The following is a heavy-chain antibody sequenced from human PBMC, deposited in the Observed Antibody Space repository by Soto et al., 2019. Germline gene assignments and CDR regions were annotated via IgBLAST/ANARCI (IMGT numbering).Heavy chain of an antibody. D-gene: IGHD3-10*01. Sequence: GGSLRLSCSASGFTFSSYAMHWVRQAPGKGLEYVSAISSNGGSTYYADSVKGRFTISRDNSKNTLYLQMSSLRAEDTAVYYCVKDRGGWFKYFQHWGQGTLVTVSS. CDR3: VKDRGGWFKYFQH. V-gene: IGHV3-64D*08. J-gene: IGHJ1*01. CDR1: GFTFSSYA. CDR2: ISSNGGST.